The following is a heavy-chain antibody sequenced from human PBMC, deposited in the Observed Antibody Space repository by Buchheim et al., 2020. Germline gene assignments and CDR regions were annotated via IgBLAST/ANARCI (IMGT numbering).Heavy chain of an antibody. J-gene: IGHJ4*02. D-gene: IGHD1-26*01. CDR3: ARIRGGGSYYIDY. V-gene: IGHV4-34*01. CDR1: GGSFSGYY. Sequence: QVQLQQWGAGLLKPSETLSLTCAVYGGSFSGYYWSWIRQPPGKGLEWIGEINHSGSTNYNPSLKSRVTISVDTSKNQLSLKLSSVTAVDTAVYYCARIRGGGSYYIDYWGQGTL. CDR2: INHSGST.